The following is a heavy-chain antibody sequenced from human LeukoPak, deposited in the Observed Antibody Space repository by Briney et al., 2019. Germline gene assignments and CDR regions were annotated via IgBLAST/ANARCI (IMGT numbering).Heavy chain of an antibody. CDR1: GFSFSSYD. Sequence: PPGGSLRLSCAASGFSFSSYDMHGVRQITGKGLEWVSVIGTAGDSLYAGSARGRFTISRENAKNSLYLQMNSLRAGDTAVYYCARSVAGSSWFDPWGQGTLVTVSS. CDR3: ARSVAGSSWFDP. J-gene: IGHJ5*02. V-gene: IGHV3-13*01. CDR2: IGTAGDS. D-gene: IGHD6-19*01.